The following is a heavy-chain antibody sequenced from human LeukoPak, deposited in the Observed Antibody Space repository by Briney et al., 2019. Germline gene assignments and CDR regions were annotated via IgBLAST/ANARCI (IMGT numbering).Heavy chain of an antibody. Sequence: GGSLRLSCAASGFTFSSYSIGWVRQAPGKGLEWVSYISTGSAVIYYADSVKGRSTISRDDASNSVSLQMNSLRADDTAVYYCARDVGYCSGGSCYRWFASWGQGTLVTVSS. CDR2: ISTGSAVI. V-gene: IGHV3-48*01. D-gene: IGHD2-15*01. J-gene: IGHJ5*01. CDR3: ARDVGYCSGGSCYRWFAS. CDR1: GFTFSSYS.